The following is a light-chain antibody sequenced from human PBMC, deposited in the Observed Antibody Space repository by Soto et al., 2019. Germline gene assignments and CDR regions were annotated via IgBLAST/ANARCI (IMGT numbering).Light chain of an antibody. J-gene: IGLJ1*01. CDR3: GTWDSSLTTFV. CDR2: END. V-gene: IGLV1-51*02. CDR1: SPNIGKYY. Sequence: QAVLTQPPSGSAAPGEKGTLSCSGKSPNIGKYYVSWHQQLPGTAPKLLIYENDKRPSGIPDRFSGSKSGTSATLGITGLQTGDEADYYCGTWDSSLTTFVFGTGTKVTVL.